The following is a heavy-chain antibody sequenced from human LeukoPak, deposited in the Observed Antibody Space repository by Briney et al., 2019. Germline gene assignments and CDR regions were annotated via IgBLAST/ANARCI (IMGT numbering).Heavy chain of an antibody. CDR2: ISGSGGST. D-gene: IGHD4-17*01. V-gene: IGHV3-23*01. CDR3: AKDHGYGDYSLDY. J-gene: IGHJ4*02. CDR1: GFTFSSYA. Sequence: GGSLRLSCAASGFTFSSYAMSWVRQAPGKGLEWVSAISGSGGSTYYADSVKGRFTISRDNSKNTLYQQMNSLRAEDTAVYYCAKDHGYGDYSLDYWGQGTLVTVSS.